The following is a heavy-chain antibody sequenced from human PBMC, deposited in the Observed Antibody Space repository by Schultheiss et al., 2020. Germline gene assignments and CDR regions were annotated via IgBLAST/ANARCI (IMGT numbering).Heavy chain of an antibody. CDR1: GGSISSYY. CDR3: ARGYCIGGSCYSADWFAP. D-gene: IGHD2-15*01. V-gene: IGHV4-59*06. J-gene: IGHJ5*02. CDR2: IYYSGST. Sequence: SETLSLTCTVSGGSISSYYWSWIRQPPGKGLEWIGYIYYSGSTYYNPSLKSRVTISLDTSKNQFSLKLTSVTAADTAVYYCARGYCIGGSCYSADWFAPWGQGTLVTVSS.